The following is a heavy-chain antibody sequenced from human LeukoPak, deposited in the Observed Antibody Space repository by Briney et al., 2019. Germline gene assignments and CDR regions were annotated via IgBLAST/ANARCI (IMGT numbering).Heavy chain of an antibody. CDR1: GFTFRSYS. J-gene: IGHJ5*02. CDR3: ARGGSLGMVRGNWFDP. CDR2: ISSSSSYI. D-gene: IGHD3-10*01. V-gene: IGHV3-21*01. Sequence: GGSLRLSCAASGFTFRSYSMNWVRQAPGKGLEWVSSISSSSSYIYYADSVKGRFTISRDNAKNSLYLQMNSLRAEDTAVYYCARGGSLGMVRGNWFDPGGQGTLVTVSS.